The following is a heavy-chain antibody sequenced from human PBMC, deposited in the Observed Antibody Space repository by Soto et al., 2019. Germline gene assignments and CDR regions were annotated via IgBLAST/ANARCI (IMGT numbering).Heavy chain of an antibody. CDR1: GGSISSGGYY. CDR3: ARGVTGTTSRYYYYYMDV. Sequence: PSETLSLTCTVSGGSISSGGYYWSWIRQHPGKGLEWIGYIYYSGSTYYNPSLKSRVTISVDTSKNQFSLKLSSVTAADTAVYYCARGVTGTTSRYYYYYMDVWGKGTTVTVSS. V-gene: IGHV4-31*03. D-gene: IGHD1-7*01. J-gene: IGHJ6*03. CDR2: IYYSGST.